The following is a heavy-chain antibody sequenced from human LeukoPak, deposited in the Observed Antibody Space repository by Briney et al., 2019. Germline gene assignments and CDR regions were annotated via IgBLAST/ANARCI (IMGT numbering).Heavy chain of an antibody. J-gene: IGHJ4*02. Sequence: SQTLSLTCTVSGGSISSGGYYWSWLRQHPGKGLEWFGYIYYSGSTYYNPALKSRVTISVDTSKNQFSLKLSSVTAADTAVYYCARELSGNDSLFDYWGQGNLVTVSS. V-gene: IGHV4-31*03. CDR3: ARELSGNDSLFDY. CDR2: IYYSGST. CDR1: GGSISSGGYY. D-gene: IGHD4-23*01.